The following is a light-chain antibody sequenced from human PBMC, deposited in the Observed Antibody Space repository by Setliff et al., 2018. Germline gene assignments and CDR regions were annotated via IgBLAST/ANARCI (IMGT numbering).Light chain of an antibody. CDR1: NIGSKS. Sequence: SYELTQPPSVSVAPGKTARITCGGNNIGSKSVHWYQQKPGQAPVLVIYYDSDRPSGIPERFSGSNSRNTATLTISRVEAGDEADYYCQVWDSSSDHPWVFGGGTKGTVL. J-gene: IGLJ3*02. CDR2: YDS. CDR3: QVWDSSSDHPWV. V-gene: IGLV3-21*04.